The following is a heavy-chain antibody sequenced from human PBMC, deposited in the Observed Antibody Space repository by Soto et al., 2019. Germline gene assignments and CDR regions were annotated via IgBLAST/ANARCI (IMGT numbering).Heavy chain of an antibody. CDR3: ARAVAVPADFDY. D-gene: IGHD6-19*01. CDR2: INAGNGNT. V-gene: IGHV1-3*01. Sequence: KNRGAAVRVSCKASGYTFTSYAMHWVRQAPGQRLEWMGWINAGNGNTKYSQKFQGRVTITRDTSASTAYMELSSLRSEDTAVYYCARAVAVPADFDYWGQGTLVTVSS. J-gene: IGHJ4*02. CDR1: GYTFTSYA.